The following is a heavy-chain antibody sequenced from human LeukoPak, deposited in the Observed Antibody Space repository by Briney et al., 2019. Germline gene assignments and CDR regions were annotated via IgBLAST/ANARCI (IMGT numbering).Heavy chain of an antibody. CDR1: GYTLTELS. V-gene: IGHV1-24*01. CDR3: ARESGAYSSSWDFDY. D-gene: IGHD6-13*01. CDR2: FDPEDGET. Sequence: ASVKVSCKVSGYTLTELSMHWVRQAPGKGLEWMGGFDPEDGETIYAQKFQGRVTITADESTSTAYMELSSLRSEDTAVYYCARESGAYSSSWDFDYWGQGTLVTVSS. J-gene: IGHJ4*02.